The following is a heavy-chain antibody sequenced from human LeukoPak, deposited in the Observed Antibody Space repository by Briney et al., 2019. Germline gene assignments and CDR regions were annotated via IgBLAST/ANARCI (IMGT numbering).Heavy chain of an antibody. CDR2: IYYSGST. CDR1: GGSFSGYY. Sequence: ETLSLTCAVYGGSFSGYYWGWIRQPPGKGLEWIGSIYYSGSTYYNPSLKSRVTISVDTSKNQFSLKLSSVTAADTAVYYCARGGKTKQWLVRVGYNWFDPWGQGTLVTSPQ. D-gene: IGHD6-19*01. V-gene: IGHV4-34*01. J-gene: IGHJ5*02. CDR3: ARGGKTKQWLVRVGYNWFDP.